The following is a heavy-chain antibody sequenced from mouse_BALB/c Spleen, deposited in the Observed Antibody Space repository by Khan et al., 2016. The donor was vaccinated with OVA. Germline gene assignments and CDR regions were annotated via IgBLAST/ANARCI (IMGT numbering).Heavy chain of an antibody. CDR1: GYSITSDYA. V-gene: IGHV3-2*02. CDR3: ARSVTITTVVATDFDY. Sequence: EVKLPESGPGLVKPSQSLSLTCTVTGYSITSDYAWNWIRQFPGNKLEWMGYISYSGRTSYNPSLKSRISITRDTSKNQFLLPLNSVTTEDTATYYCARSVTITTVVATDFDYWGQGTTLTVSS. J-gene: IGHJ2*01. CDR2: ISYSGRT. D-gene: IGHD1-1*01.